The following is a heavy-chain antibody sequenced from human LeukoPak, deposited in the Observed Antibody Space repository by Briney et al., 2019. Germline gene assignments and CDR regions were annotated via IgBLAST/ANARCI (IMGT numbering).Heavy chain of an antibody. CDR2: IYHSGST. D-gene: IGHD3-22*01. V-gene: IGHV4-38-2*01. Sequence: SETLSLTCAASGYSISSGYYWGWIRPPPGKGLEWIGSIYHSGSTYYNPSLKSRVTISVDTSKNQSSLKLSSVTAADTAVYYCARRDYYDSSGFAFDIWGQGTMVTVSS. J-gene: IGHJ3*02. CDR3: ARRDYYDSSGFAFDI. CDR1: GYSISSGYY.